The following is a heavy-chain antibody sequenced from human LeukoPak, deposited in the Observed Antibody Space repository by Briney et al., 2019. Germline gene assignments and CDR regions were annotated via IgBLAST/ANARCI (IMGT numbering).Heavy chain of an antibody. CDR1: GYTFTGYY. CDR3: ARTVITREYYYYGMDV. CDR2: INPNSGGT. V-gene: IGHV1-2*02. J-gene: IGHJ6*02. Sequence: ASVKVSCKASGYTFTGYYMHWVRQAPGQGLEWMGWINPNSGGTNYAQKFQGRVTMTRDTSISTAYMELRSLRSDDTAVYYCARTVITREYYYYGMDVWGQGTTVTVSS. D-gene: IGHD4-11*01.